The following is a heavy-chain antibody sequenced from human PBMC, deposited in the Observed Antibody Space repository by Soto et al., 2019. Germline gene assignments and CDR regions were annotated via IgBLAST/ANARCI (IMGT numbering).Heavy chain of an antibody. CDR1: GGSFSGYY. D-gene: IGHD6-19*01. J-gene: IGHJ4*02. V-gene: IGHV4-34*01. Sequence: TSETLSLTCTVYGGSFSGYYWSWIRQPPGKGLEWIGEINHSGSTNYNPSLKSRVTMSVDTSKNQFSLKLNSVTAADTAVYFCARGRVSSGWYRDYWGQGTLVTVSS. CDR2: INHSGST. CDR3: ARGRVSSGWYRDY.